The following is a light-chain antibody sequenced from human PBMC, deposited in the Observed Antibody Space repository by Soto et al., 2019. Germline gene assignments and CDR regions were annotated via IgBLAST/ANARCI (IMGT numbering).Light chain of an antibody. J-gene: IGKJ5*01. CDR2: AAS. V-gene: IGKV3-11*01. Sequence: DTVLTQSPGSLSLSPGERATLTCRASESVRTFLAWYQQKPGHAPRLLIYAASKRATGIPARFSGSGSGTDFTLTISSLEPEDFAVYYCQQRSNWRITFGQGTRLEIK. CDR3: QQRSNWRIT. CDR1: ESVRTF.